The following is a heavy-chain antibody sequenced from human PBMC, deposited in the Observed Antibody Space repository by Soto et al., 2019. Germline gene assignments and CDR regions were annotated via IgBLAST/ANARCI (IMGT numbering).Heavy chain of an antibody. CDR3: XXXXXXXLGYYFDY. V-gene: IGHV2-5*02. CDR1: GFSLSSTRMA. J-gene: IGHJ4*02. Sequence: QITLKESGPTLVKPTQTLTLTCTFSGFSLSSTRMAVGWIRQPPGKALEWLALIYWDDDKRYSPFLKSRLTXXXXXXXXXXXXXXXXXXXXXXXXXXCXXXXXXXLGYYFDYWGQGTLVTVSS. CDR2: IYWDDDK.